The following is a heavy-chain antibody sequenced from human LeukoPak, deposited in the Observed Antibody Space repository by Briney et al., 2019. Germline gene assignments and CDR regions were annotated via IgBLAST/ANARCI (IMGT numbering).Heavy chain of an antibody. Sequence: SESLSLTCVVYGGSFSGYYWSWIRQPAGKGLEWIGRIYTSGSTNYNPSLKSRVTMSVDTSKNQFSLKLSSVTAADTAVYYCARDYGSGSYVSYYYGMDVWGQGTTVTVSS. CDR3: ARDYGSGSYVSYYYGMDV. CDR1: GGSFSGYY. V-gene: IGHV4-4*07. D-gene: IGHD3-10*01. J-gene: IGHJ6*02. CDR2: IYTSGST.